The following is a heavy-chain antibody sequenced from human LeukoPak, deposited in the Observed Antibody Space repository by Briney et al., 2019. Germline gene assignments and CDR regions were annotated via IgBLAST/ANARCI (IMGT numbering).Heavy chain of an antibody. CDR2: IYTSGST. J-gene: IGHJ4*02. V-gene: IGHV4-4*07. CDR3: AGTGDQPFDY. Sequence: SETLSLTCTVSGGSISRYYWSWIRQPAGKGLEWIGRIYTSGSTNCNPSLKSRVTMSVDTSKNQFSLKLSSVTAADTAVYYCAGTGDQPFDYWGQGTLVTVSS. D-gene: IGHD7-27*01. CDR1: GGSISRYY.